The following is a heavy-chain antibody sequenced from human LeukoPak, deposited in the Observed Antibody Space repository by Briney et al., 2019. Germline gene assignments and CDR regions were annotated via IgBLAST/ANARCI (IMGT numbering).Heavy chain of an antibody. V-gene: IGHV3-30*14. Sequence: GRSLRLSCAASGFTFSSYAMHWVRQAPGKGLEWVAVISYDGSNKYYADSVKGRFTISRDNSKNTLYLQMNSLRAEDTAVYYCARDPWGDYWGQGTLVTVSS. J-gene: IGHJ4*02. CDR1: GFTFSSYA. D-gene: IGHD3-16*01. CDR2: ISYDGSNK. CDR3: ARDPWGDY.